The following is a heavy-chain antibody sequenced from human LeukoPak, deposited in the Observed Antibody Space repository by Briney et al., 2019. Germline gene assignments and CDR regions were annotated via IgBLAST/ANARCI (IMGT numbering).Heavy chain of an antibody. CDR1: GGSISSSNW. CDR2: IYHSGST. V-gene: IGHV4-4*02. J-gene: IGHJ4*02. CDR3: AIGGYSYGYKY. Sequence: PSETLSLTCAVSGGSISSSNWWSGVRQPPGKGREWIGEIYHSGSTNYNPSLKSRVIISVDKSKNQFSRKLSSVTAADTAVYYCAIGGYSYGYKYWGQGTLVTVSS. D-gene: IGHD5-18*01.